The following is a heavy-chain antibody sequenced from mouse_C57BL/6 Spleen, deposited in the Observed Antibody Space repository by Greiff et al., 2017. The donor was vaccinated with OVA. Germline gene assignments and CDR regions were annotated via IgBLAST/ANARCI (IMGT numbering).Heavy chain of an antibody. CDR1: GFTFTDYY. J-gene: IGHJ2*01. CDR3: TRYTTLTSFDY. D-gene: IGHD4-1*01. V-gene: IGHV7-3*01. Sequence: EVQRVESGGGLVQPGGSLSLSCAASGFTFTDYYMSWVRQPPGKALEWLGFIRNKANGYTIEYSASVKGRFTISRDNSQNILYLQMNALRAEDSATYYCTRYTTLTSFDYWGQGTTLTVAS. CDR2: IRNKANGYTI.